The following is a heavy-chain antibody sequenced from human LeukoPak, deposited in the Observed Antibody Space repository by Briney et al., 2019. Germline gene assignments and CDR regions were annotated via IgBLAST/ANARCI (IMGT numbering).Heavy chain of an antibody. D-gene: IGHD2-21*01. V-gene: IGHV4-30-2*01. CDR1: GGSISSGGYS. J-gene: IGHJ6*02. Sequence: SDTLSLTCTVSGGSISSGGYSWTWIRQPPGKGLQWVGYIHHSGSTYYNPSLKSRVTISVDWSKNQFSLRLSSVTAADTAVYYCARESHYSLMDVWGQGTTVTVSS. CDR2: IHHSGST. CDR3: ARESHYSLMDV.